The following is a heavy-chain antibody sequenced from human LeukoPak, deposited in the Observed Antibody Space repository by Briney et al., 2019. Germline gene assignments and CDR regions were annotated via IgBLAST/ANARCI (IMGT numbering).Heavy chain of an antibody. CDR3: ARGQWLVKEGYYFDY. D-gene: IGHD6-19*01. Sequence: PSETLSLTCTVSGGSISSGGYYWSWIRQPPGKGLEWIGYIYHSGSTYYNPSLKSRVTISVDRSKNQFSLKLSSVTAADTAVYYCARGQWLVKEGYYFDYWGQGTLVTVSS. CDR2: IYHSGST. CDR1: GGSISSGGYY. J-gene: IGHJ4*02. V-gene: IGHV4-30-2*01.